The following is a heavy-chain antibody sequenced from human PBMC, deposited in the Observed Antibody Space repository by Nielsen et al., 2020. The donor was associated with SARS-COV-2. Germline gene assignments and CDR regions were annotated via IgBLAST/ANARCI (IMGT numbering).Heavy chain of an antibody. CDR2: VYYSGST. J-gene: IGHJ5*02. CDR3: ARAGYSYDYGNWFDP. V-gene: IGHV4-59*01. CDR1: GGSISSYY. Sequence: SETLSLTCNVSGGSISSYYWSWIRQPPGKGLEWIGYVYYSGSTNYNPSLKSRVTISVDTSKNQFSLKLSSVTAADTAVYYCARAGYSYDYGNWFDPWGQGTLVTVSS. D-gene: IGHD5-18*01.